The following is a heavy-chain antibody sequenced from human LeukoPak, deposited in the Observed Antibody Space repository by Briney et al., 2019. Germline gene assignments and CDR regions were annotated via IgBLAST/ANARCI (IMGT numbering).Heavy chain of an antibody. CDR2: ISSSSSYI. CDR1: GFTFSSYS. D-gene: IGHD2-2*01. CDR3: ARAPGDIVVVPSPAFDI. V-gene: IGHV3-21*01. J-gene: IGHJ3*02. Sequence: GGSLRLSCAASGFTFSSYSMNWVRQAPGKGLEWVSSISSSSSYIYYADSVKGRFTISRDNAKNSLYLQMNSLRAEDTAVYYCARAPGDIVVVPSPAFDIWGQGTMVTVSS.